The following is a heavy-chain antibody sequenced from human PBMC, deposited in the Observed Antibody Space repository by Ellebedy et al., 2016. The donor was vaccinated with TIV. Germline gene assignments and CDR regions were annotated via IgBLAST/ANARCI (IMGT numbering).Heavy chain of an antibody. V-gene: IGHV3-30*18. CDR3: ANERGYSYGYGY. D-gene: IGHD5-18*01. CDR2: ISYDGSNK. CDR1: GFTFSSYG. J-gene: IGHJ4*02. Sequence: GESLKISXAASGFTFSSYGMHWVRQAPGKGLEWVAVISYDGSNKYYADSVKGRFTISRDNSKNTLYLQMNSLRAEDTAVYYCANERGYSYGYGYWGQGTLVTVSS.